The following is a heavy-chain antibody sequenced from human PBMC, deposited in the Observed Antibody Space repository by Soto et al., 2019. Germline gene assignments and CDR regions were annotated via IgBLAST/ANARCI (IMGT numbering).Heavy chain of an antibody. J-gene: IGHJ4*02. CDR3: AHRVLRTVFGLVTTTAIYFDF. CDR1: GFSLTTSGVG. V-gene: IGHV2-5*02. D-gene: IGHD3-3*01. Sequence: QITLNESGPTQVKPRQTLTLTCTFSGFSLTTSGVGVGWIRQSPGKAPEWLALIYWDDDKHYSPSLKSRLTITKDTSKTQVVLTMADLDPADTATYYCAHRVLRTVFGLVTTTAIYFDFWGQGTPVAVSS. CDR2: IYWDDDK.